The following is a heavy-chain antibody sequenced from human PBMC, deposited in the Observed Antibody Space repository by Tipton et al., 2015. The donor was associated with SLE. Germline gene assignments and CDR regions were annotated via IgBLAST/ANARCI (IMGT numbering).Heavy chain of an antibody. CDR2: IYTSGST. CDR3: ARDQRYSSGWYDY. Sequence: TLSLTCTVSGGSISSYYWSGIRQPAGKGLEWIGRIYTSGSTNYNPSLKSRVTMSVDTSESQFSLKLSSVTAADTAVYYCARDQRYSSGWYDYWGQGTLVTVSS. J-gene: IGHJ4*02. V-gene: IGHV4-4*07. CDR1: GGSISSYY. D-gene: IGHD6-19*01.